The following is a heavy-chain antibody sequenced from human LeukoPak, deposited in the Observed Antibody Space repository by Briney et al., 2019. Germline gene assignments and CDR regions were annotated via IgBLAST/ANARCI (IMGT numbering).Heavy chain of an antibody. CDR3: AKGSKSGPANFDY. CDR2: ISGSGGST. D-gene: IGHD3-3*01. Sequence: GGSLRLSCAASGFTFSSYAMSRVRQAPGKGLEWVSAISGSGGSTYYADSVKGRFTISRDNSKNTLYLQMNSLRAEDTAVYYCAKGSKSGPANFDYWGQGTLVTVSS. CDR1: GFTFSSYA. V-gene: IGHV3-23*01. J-gene: IGHJ4*02.